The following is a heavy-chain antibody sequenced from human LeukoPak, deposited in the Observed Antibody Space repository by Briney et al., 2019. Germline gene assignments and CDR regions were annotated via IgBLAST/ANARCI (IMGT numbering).Heavy chain of an antibody. CDR1: GGTFSSYA. CDR2: IIPILGIA. V-gene: IGHV1-69*04. J-gene: IGHJ5*02. CDR3: ARDRRVTIFGVVSNWFDP. D-gene: IGHD3-3*01. Sequence: SVKVSCKASGGTFSSYAISWVRQAPGQGLEWMGRIIPILGIANYAQKFQGRVTITADKSTSTAYVELSSLRSEDTAVYYCARDRRVTIFGVVSNWFDPWGQGTLVTVSS.